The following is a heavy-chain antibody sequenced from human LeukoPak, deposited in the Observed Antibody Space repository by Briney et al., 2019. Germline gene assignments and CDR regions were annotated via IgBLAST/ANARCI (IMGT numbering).Heavy chain of an antibody. CDR2: IYSGGST. Sequence: QPGGSLRLSCAASGFTVSSNYMSWVRQAPGKGLEWVSVIYSGGSTYYADSVRGRFTISRDNSKNTLNLQMNSLRAEDAAVYYCARAPSVAGNYWGQGTLVTVSS. J-gene: IGHJ4*02. CDR3: ARAPSVAGNY. V-gene: IGHV3-66*01. D-gene: IGHD6-19*01. CDR1: GFTVSSNY.